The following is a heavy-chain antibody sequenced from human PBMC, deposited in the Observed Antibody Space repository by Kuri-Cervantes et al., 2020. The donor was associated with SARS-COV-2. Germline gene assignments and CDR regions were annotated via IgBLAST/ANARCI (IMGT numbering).Heavy chain of an antibody. Sequence: LRLSCTVSGGSITSGNYYWSWIRQPPGKGLEWIGYIYYDGSTYYNPSLKSRLTISVDTSKNQFSLKLSSVTAADTAVYYCARLDILVVPAAIYYWGQGILVTVSS. CDR2: IYYDGST. CDR1: GGSITSGNYY. CDR3: ARLDILVVPAAIYY. D-gene: IGHD2-2*02. V-gene: IGHV4-30-4*08. J-gene: IGHJ4*02.